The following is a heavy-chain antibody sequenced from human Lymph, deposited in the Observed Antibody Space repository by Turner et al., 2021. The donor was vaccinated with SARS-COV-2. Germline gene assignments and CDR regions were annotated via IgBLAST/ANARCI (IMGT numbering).Heavy chain of an antibody. V-gene: IGHV5-51*01. J-gene: IGHJ4*02. CDR2: IYPGDSDT. CDR3: ARKGSNSYYFDY. D-gene: IGHD6-6*01. Sequence: VQLVQSGAEVRKTGEYLKISCKGAGYSFTAYWIGWVRQRPGKGLEWMGIIYPGDSDTRYSPSFQGQVTIAADKSSSTADLQWSSLKASDTAMYYCARKGSNSYYFDYWGQGTLVTVSS. CDR1: GYSFTAYW.